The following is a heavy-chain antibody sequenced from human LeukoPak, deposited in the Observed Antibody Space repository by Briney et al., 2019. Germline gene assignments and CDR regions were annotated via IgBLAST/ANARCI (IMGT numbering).Heavy chain of an antibody. Sequence: GGSLRLSCAASGFTFNNYWMHWVRQAPGKGLVWVSRINSDGSTSYADSVKGRFTISRDNAKNTLYLQMSSLRAEDTAVYYRARETFSSFSMDVWGKGTTVTVSS. CDR3: ARETFSSFSMDV. CDR1: GFTFNNYW. CDR2: INSDGST. D-gene: IGHD2-15*01. J-gene: IGHJ6*03. V-gene: IGHV3-74*01.